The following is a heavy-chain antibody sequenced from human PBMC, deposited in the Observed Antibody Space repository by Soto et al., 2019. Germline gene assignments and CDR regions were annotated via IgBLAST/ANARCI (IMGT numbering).Heavy chain of an antibody. J-gene: IGHJ4*01. V-gene: IGHV4-34*01. Sequence: SETLSLTCAVYGGSFSGYYWSWIRQPPGKGLEWIGEINHSGSTNYNPSLKSRVTISVDTSKNQFSLKLSSVTATDTAVYYCARGVFPFDSWVLGTLVTVSS. CDR1: GGSFSGYY. D-gene: IGHD3-10*02. CDR2: INHSGST. CDR3: ARGVFPFDS.